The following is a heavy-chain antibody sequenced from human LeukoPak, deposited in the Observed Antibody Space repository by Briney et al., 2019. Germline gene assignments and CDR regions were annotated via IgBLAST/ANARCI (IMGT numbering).Heavy chain of an antibody. V-gene: IGHV4-59*01. CDR1: GGSISSYY. D-gene: IGHD3-3*01. CDR2: IYYSGSI. J-gene: IGHJ5*02. CDR3: ARFSPAITIFHTRDWFDP. Sequence: SETLSLTCTVSGGSISSYYWSWIRQPPGKGLEWIGYIYYSGSINYNPSLKSRVTISVDTSKNQFSLKLSSVTAADTAVYYCARFSPAITIFHTRDWFDPWGQGTLVTVSS.